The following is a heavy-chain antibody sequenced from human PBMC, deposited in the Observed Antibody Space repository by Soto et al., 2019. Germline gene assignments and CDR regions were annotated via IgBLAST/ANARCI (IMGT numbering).Heavy chain of an antibody. Sequence: SQTLSLTCAISGDSVSSNSAAWNCIRQSPSRGLEWLGRTYYRSKWYNDYAVSVKSRITINPDTSKNQFSLQLNSVTPEDTAVYFCARDRDYCSSTSCYSGWFEPWGQGTLVTVSS. CDR3: ARDRDYCSSTSCYSGWFEP. J-gene: IGHJ5*02. D-gene: IGHD2-2*01. CDR1: GDSVSSNSAA. CDR2: TYYRSKWYN. V-gene: IGHV6-1*01.